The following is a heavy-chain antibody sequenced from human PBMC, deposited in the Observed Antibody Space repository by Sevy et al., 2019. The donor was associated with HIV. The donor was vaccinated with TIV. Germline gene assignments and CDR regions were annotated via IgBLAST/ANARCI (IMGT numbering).Heavy chain of an antibody. CDR1: GYIFSDYN. Sequence: ASVKVSCKSTGYIFSDYNMHWVRQAPGQGLEWMALINPKSGDTIYAQRFRGRVSMTRDTSMSTAYMELSGLTSDDTAVYYCVRESRTATKTLQSFDIWGQGTMVTVSS. J-gene: IGHJ3*02. D-gene: IGHD4-4*01. CDR2: INPKSGDT. V-gene: IGHV1-2*06. CDR3: VRESRTATKTLQSFDI.